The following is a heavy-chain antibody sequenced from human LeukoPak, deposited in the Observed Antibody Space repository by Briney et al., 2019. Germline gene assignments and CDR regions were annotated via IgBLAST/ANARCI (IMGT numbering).Heavy chain of an antibody. D-gene: IGHD3-3*01. Sequence: GGSLRLSCTASGFTFGDYAMSWVRQAPGKGLEWVGFIRSKAYGGTTEYAASVKGRFTISRDDSKSIAYLQMNSLKTEDTAVYYCTRDLGDFWSGSISFDYWGQGTLVTVSS. V-gene: IGHV3-49*04. CDR1: GFTFGDYA. J-gene: IGHJ4*02. CDR3: TRDLGDFWSGSISFDY. CDR2: IRSKAYGGTT.